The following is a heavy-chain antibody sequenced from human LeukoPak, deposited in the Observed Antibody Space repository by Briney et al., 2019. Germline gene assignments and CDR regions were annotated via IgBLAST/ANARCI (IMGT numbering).Heavy chain of an antibody. CDR3: XXXAQRGFDXSNSLEH. CDR1: GFTFSHYG. CDR2: IWSDGTNQ. Sequence: GGSLRLSCAASGFTFSHYGMHWVRQAPGKGLEWVAVIWSDGTNQYYAYSVKGRFTISRDNFKNTVSLQMNSLRAEDTAVYYXXXXAQRGFDXSNSLEHWGQGSLVTVSS. V-gene: IGHV3-33*01. J-gene: IGHJ4*02. D-gene: IGHD4-11*01.